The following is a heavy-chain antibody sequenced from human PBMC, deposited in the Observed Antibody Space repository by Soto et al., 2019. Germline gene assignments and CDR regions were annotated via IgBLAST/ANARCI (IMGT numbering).Heavy chain of an antibody. J-gene: IGHJ4*02. CDR2: FNPSGAST. CDR3: SGERRPDILTGRGLDY. Sequence: ASVKVSCKTSGYTFNNYYIQWVRQAPGQGLEWMGIFNPSGASTSYGQKFQGRLTITKDTSTSTVYMELSSLRSEDTAVYYCSGERRPDILTGRGLDYWGQETLVTVSS. CDR1: GYTFNNYY. D-gene: IGHD3-9*01. V-gene: IGHV1-46*02.